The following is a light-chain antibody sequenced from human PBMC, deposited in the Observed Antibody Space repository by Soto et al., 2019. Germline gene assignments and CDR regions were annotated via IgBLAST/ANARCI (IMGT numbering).Light chain of an antibody. CDR2: KAS. V-gene: IGKV1-5*03. CDR3: QQYNIFPYT. Sequence: DIQMTQSPSTLSASVGDRVTITCRACQSISTWLAWYQQKPGKAPKLLIYKASSLESGVPSRFSGSGSGTEFTLTISSLQPEDFATFYCQQYNIFPYTFGQGPKLEIK. CDR1: QSISTW. J-gene: IGKJ2*01.